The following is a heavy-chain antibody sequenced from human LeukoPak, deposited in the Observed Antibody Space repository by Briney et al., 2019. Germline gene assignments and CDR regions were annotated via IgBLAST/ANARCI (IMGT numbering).Heavy chain of an antibody. D-gene: IGHD6-6*01. V-gene: IGHV4-39*01. CDR2: IYYSGST. CDR1: GGAISSSSYY. Sequence: PSETLSLTCTVSGGAISSSSYYWGWIRQPPGKGLEWIGSIYYSGSTYYNPSLKSPVTISVDTSKNQFSLKLSSVTAADTAVYYCARGKYSSSSTCFDYWGQGTLVAVSS. CDR3: ARGKYSSSSTCFDY. J-gene: IGHJ4*02.